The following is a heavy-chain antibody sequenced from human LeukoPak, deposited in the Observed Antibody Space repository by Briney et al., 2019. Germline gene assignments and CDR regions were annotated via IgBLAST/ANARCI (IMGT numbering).Heavy chain of an antibody. CDR1: GYSISSGYY. Sequence: SETLSLTCTVSGYSISSGYYWGWIRQPPGKGLEWIGSIYHSGSTYYNPSLKSRVTISVDTSKNQSSLKLSSVTAADTAVYYCARDPAWDPWGQGTLVTVSS. CDR2: IYHSGST. J-gene: IGHJ5*02. D-gene: IGHD2-2*01. V-gene: IGHV4-38-2*02. CDR3: ARDPAWDP.